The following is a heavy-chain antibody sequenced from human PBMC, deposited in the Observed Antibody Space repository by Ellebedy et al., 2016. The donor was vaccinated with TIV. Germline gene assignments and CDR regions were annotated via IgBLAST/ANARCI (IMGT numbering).Heavy chain of an antibody. CDR1: GGSISSYY. J-gene: IGHJ6*02. V-gene: IGHV4-59*01. D-gene: IGHD2-15*01. Sequence: MPSETLSLTCTVSGGSISSYYWSWIRQPPGKGLEWFGYIYYSGSTNYNPSLKSRVTRSVDTSKNQFSLKLSSVTAADTAVYYCARDNIVAAPRGESYYYYGMDVWGQGTTVTVSS. CDR3: ARDNIVAAPRGESYYYYGMDV. CDR2: IYYSGST.